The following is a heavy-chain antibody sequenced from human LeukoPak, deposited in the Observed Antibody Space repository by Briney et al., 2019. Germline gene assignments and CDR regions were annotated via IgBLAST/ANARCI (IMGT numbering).Heavy chain of an antibody. Sequence: GGSLRLSCAASGFPFSTYAMSWVRQAPGKGLEWVSSSSTYYADSVKGRFAISRDNSKNMLYLQMSSLRAEDTAIYYCAKMQGYFDYWGQGTLVPVSS. CDR1: GFPFSTYA. J-gene: IGHJ4*02. CDR3: AKMQGYFDY. CDR2: SST. V-gene: IGHV3-23*01.